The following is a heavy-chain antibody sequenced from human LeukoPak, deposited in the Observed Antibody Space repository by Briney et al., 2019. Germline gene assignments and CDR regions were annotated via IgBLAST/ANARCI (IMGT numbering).Heavy chain of an antibody. CDR2: IIPIFGTA. CDR1: GGTFSSYA. CDR3: ARGRVAPGAYYYYYYMDV. Sequence: ASVKVSCKASGGTFSSYAISWVRQAPGQGLEWMGGIIPIFGTANYAQKFQGRVTITADGSTSTAYMELSSLRSEDTAVYYCARGRVAPGAYYYYYYMDVWGKGTTVTVSS. D-gene: IGHD1-26*01. V-gene: IGHV1-69*13. J-gene: IGHJ6*03.